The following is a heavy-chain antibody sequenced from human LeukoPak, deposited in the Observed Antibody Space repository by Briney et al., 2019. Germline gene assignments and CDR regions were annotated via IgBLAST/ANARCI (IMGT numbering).Heavy chain of an antibody. J-gene: IGHJ4*02. CDR2: IPYDGSNK. CDR3: ARDEAAAGTVDY. D-gene: IGHD6-13*01. CDR1: GFTFSSYA. V-gene: IGHV3-30*04. Sequence: PGGSLRLSCAASGFTFSSYAMHWVRQAPGKGLEWVAVIPYDGSNKYYADSVKGRFTISRDNSKNTLYLQMNSLRAEDTAVYYCARDEAAAGTVDYWGQGTLVTVSS.